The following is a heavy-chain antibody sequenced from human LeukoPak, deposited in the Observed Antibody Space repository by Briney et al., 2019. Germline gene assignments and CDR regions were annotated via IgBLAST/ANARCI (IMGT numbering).Heavy chain of an antibody. CDR3: ARDRSTYYYDSSGYLNWLDP. Sequence: ASVKVSCKVSGYTLTELSMHWVRQAPGKGLEWMGGFDPEDGETIYAQKFQGRVTITADESTSTAYMELSSLRSEDTAVYYCARDRSTYYYDSSGYLNWLDPWGQGTLVTVSS. D-gene: IGHD3-22*01. V-gene: IGHV1-24*01. CDR1: GYTLTELS. J-gene: IGHJ5*02. CDR2: FDPEDGET.